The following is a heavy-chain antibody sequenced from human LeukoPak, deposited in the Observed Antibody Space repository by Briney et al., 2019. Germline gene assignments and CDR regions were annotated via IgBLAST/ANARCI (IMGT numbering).Heavy chain of an antibody. J-gene: IGHJ3*02. CDR3: ARSYYYDSSGYYSDAFDI. CDR1: GGSISSYY. D-gene: IGHD3-22*01. V-gene: IGHV4-59*01. CDR2: IYYSGST. Sequence: PSETLSLTCTVSGGSISSYYWSWIRQPPGKGLEWIGYIYYSGSTNYDPSLKSRVTISVDTSKNQFSLQLSSVTAADTAVYYCARSYYYDSSGYYSDAFDIWGQGTMVTVSS.